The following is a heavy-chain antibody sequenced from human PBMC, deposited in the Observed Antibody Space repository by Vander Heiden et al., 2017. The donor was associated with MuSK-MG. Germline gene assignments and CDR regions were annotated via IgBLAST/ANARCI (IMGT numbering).Heavy chain of an antibody. CDR2: INPSGGST. CDR1: GYTFTSYY. Sequence: QVQLVQSGAEVKKPGASVKVSCKASGYTFTSYYMHWVRQAPGQGLEWMGIINPSGGSTSYAQKFQGRVTMTRDTSTSTVYMELSSMRSEDTAVYYCARGRGGRAGMIVVPLDWGQGTLVTVSS. V-gene: IGHV1-46*01. D-gene: IGHD3-22*01. J-gene: IGHJ4*02. CDR3: ARGRGGRAGMIVVPLD.